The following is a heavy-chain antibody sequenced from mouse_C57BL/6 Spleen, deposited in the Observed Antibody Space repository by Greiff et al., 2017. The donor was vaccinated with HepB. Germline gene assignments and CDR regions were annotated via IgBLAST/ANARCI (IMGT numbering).Heavy chain of an antibody. D-gene: IGHD2-5*01. V-gene: IGHV1-61*01. Sequence: QVQLQQPGAELVRPGSSVKLSCKASGYTFTSYWMDWVKQRPGQGLEWIGNIYPSDSETHYNQKFKDKATLTVDKSSSTAYMQLSSLTSEDSAVYYCARSPTLYYSNYDWYFDVWGTGTTVTVSS. CDR2: IYPSDSET. J-gene: IGHJ1*03. CDR3: ARSPTLYYSNYDWYFDV. CDR1: GYTFTSYW.